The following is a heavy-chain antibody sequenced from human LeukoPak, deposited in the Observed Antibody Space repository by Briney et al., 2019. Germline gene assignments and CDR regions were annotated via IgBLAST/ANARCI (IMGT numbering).Heavy chain of an antibody. J-gene: IGHJ4*02. V-gene: IGHV3-48*04. CDR3: ARDCTVTTGLVDY. CDR1: GFTFSSYG. CDR2: ISSSGSTI. Sequence: GGSLRLSCAASGFTFSSYGMHWVRQAPGKGLEWVSYISSSGSTIYYADSVKGRFTISRDNAKNSLYLQMNSLRAEDTAVYYCARDCTVTTGLVDYWGQGTLVTVSS. D-gene: IGHD4-11*01.